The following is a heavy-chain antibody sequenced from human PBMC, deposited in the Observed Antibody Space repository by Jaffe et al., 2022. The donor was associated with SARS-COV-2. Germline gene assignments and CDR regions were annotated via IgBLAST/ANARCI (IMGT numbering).Heavy chain of an antibody. Sequence: QVQLQESGPGLVKPSQTLSLTCSVSGGSMNSDDHYWSWIRQPAGKGLEWIGRIFNYRRTDYSPSLKSRVTMSVDTSKNQFSLRLTSVTAADTAVYYCARVYRRDVYNYDAFDIWGQGTMVTVSP. CDR3: ARVYRRDVYNYDAFDI. CDR2: IFNYRRT. CDR1: GGSMNSDDHY. D-gene: IGHD5-12*01. J-gene: IGHJ3*02. V-gene: IGHV4-61*02.